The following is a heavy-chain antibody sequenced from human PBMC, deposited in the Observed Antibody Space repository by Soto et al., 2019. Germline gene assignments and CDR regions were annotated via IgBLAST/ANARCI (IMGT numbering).Heavy chain of an antibody. J-gene: IGHJ6*02. CDR3: AKNGQPPYYYYGMDV. V-gene: IGHV1-18*01. CDR1: GYTFTRYG. Sequence: GASVKVSCKASGYTFTRYGIIWVRQAPGQGLEWMGWISGYNGDTNYAQKFQGRVTMTVDTSTTTAFMELTSLTSDDRAVYYCAKNGQPPYYYYGMDVWGQGTTVTVSS. CDR2: ISGYNGDT. D-gene: IGHD2-8*01.